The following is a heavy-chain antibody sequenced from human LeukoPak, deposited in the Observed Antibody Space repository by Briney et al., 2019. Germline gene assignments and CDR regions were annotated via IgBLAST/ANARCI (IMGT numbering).Heavy chain of an antibody. D-gene: IGHD6-19*01. CDR2: VYATGTT. CDR3: ARVGSGGAWFDF. V-gene: IGHV4-59*12. Sequence: GSLRLSCAASGFTFSSYWMSWVRQAPGKGLEWIGYVYATGTTNYNPSLKTRATISIDTSKNQLSLTLTSVTAADTAVYYCARVGSGGAWFDFWGRGTLVSVSS. J-gene: IGHJ4*02. CDR1: GFTFSSYW.